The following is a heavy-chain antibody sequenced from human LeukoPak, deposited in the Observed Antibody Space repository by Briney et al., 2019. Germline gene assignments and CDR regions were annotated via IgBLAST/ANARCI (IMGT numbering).Heavy chain of an antibody. D-gene: IGHD3-22*01. CDR1: GYSFTSYW. CDR2: IHPGDSDT. V-gene: IGHV5-51*01. CDR3: ARPNYYDSSGYYSLGY. Sequence: GESLKISCKGSGYSFTSYWIGWVRQMPGKGLEWMGIIHPGDSDTRYSPSFQGQVTISADKSISTAYLQWSSLKASDTAMYYCARPNYYDSSGYYSLGYWGQGTLVTVSS. J-gene: IGHJ4*02.